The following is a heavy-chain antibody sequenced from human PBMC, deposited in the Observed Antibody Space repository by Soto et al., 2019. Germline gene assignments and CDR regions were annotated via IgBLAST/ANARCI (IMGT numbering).Heavy chain of an antibody. CDR1: GGSFRTYY. Sequence: PSESLSLTVGVYGGSFRTYYWIWFRQPPGKGLEWNGEVNHSGAATYNPSLKSRITISINTSNHQFSLKMTSVTAVDTAMYFFTRAERFPRSWFDPWGQGTQVTVSS. CDR2: VNHSGAA. J-gene: IGHJ5*02. D-gene: IGHD3-10*01. V-gene: IGHV4-34*01. CDR3: TRAERFPRSWFDP.